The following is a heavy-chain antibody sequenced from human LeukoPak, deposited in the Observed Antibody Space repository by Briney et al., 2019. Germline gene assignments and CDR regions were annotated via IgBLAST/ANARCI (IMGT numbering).Heavy chain of an antibody. D-gene: IGHD2-2*01. J-gene: IGHJ5*02. Sequence: PSETLSLTCAVYGGSFSGYYWSWIRQPPGKGLEWIGEINHSGSTNYNPSLKSRVTISVDTSKNQFSLKLSSVTAADTAVYYCARGFRLPAAATRSLSRFDPWGQGTLVTVSS. CDR3: ARGFRLPAAATRSLSRFDP. CDR1: GGSFSGYY. V-gene: IGHV4-34*01. CDR2: INHSGST.